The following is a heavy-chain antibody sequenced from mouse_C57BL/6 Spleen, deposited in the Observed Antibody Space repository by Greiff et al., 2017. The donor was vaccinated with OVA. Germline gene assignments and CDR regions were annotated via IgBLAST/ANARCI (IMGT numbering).Heavy chain of an antibody. CDR1: GFTFSDYG. V-gene: IGHV5-17*01. CDR3: ARDDGYDYYAMDY. Sequence: EVNVVESGGGLVKPGGSLKLSCAASGFTFSDYGMHWVRQAPEKGLEWVAYISSGSSTIYYADTVKGRFTISRDNAKNTLFLQMTSLRSEDTAMYYCARDDGYDYYAMDYWGQGTSVTVSS. D-gene: IGHD2-3*01. J-gene: IGHJ4*01. CDR2: ISSGSSTI.